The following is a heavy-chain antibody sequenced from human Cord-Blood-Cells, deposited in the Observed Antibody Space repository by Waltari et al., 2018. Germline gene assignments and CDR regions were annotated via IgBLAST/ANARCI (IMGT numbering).Heavy chain of an antibody. CDR3: VAYYYGMDV. CDR1: GFTFSSYA. CDR2: ISYDGSNK. V-gene: IGHV3-30-3*01. J-gene: IGHJ6*02. Sequence: GFTFSSYAMHWVRQAPGKGLEWVAVISYDGSNKYYADSVKGRFTIFRDNSKNTLYLQMNSLRAEDTAVYYCVAYYYGMDVWGQGTTVTVSS.